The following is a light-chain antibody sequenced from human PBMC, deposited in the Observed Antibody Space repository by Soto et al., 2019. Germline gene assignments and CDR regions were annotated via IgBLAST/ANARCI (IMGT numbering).Light chain of an antibody. CDR1: QSITNSF. V-gene: IGKV3-20*01. J-gene: IGKJ1*01. CDR3: HQYDGSPRT. Sequence: EIVLTQSPGTLSLSPGERATLSCRASQSITNSFLAWYQQKFGQAPRLLIYGATNRATGIPDRFSGSGSGTDFPLTISRLEPEDFAVYYCHQYDGSPRTFGQGTKVEIK. CDR2: GAT.